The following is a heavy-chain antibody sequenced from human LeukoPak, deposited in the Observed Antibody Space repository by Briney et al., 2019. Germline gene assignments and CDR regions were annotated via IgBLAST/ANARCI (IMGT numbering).Heavy chain of an antibody. V-gene: IGHV7-4-1*02. Sequence: ASVKVSCKVSEYTLTELSMHWVRQAPGQGLEWMGWINTNTGNPTYAQGFTGRFVFSLDTSVSTAYLQISSLKAEDTAVYYCARGREDDFWSGHAFDIWGQGTMVTVSS. CDR1: EYTLTELS. CDR3: ARGREDDFWSGHAFDI. CDR2: INTNTGNP. J-gene: IGHJ3*02. D-gene: IGHD3-3*01.